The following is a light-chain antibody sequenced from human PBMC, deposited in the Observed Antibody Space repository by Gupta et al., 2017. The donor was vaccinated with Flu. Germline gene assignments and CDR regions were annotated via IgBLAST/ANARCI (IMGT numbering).Light chain of an antibody. CDR2: WAS. J-gene: IGKJ5*01. Sequence: LGEMASMNCKSSQSLLFSSNNKNYVAWYQQKPGQPPKLLSYWASTRESGVPDRFSGSGSGTDFTLTISNLQAEDVAVYFGQQYYGRHPITCGPGTRLEIK. V-gene: IGKV4-1*01. CDR1: QSLLFSSNNKNY. CDR3: QQYYGRHPIT.